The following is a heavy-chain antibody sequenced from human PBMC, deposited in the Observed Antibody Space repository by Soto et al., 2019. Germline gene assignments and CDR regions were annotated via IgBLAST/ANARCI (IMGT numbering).Heavy chain of an antibody. CDR3: ARLVKHGVVMPTYYFDY. D-gene: IGHD3-3*01. J-gene: IGHJ4*02. CDR1: GFTFSSYW. V-gene: IGHV3-7*01. Sequence: GGSLRLSCAASGFTFSSYWMSWVRQAPGKGLEWVANIKQDGSEKYYVDSVKGRFTISRDNAKNSLYLQMNSLRAEDTAVYYCARLVKHGVVMPTYYFDYWGQGTLVTVSS. CDR2: IKQDGSEK.